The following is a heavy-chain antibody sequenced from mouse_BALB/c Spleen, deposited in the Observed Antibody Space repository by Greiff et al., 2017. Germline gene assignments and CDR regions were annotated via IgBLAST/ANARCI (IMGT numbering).Heavy chain of an antibody. CDR1: GFNIKDYY. CDR2: IDPENGDT. V-gene: IGHV14-4*02. Sequence: EVQLQQSGAELVRSGASVKLSCTASGFNIKDYYMHWVKQRPEQGLEWIGWIDPENGDTEYAPKFQGKATMTADTSSNTAYLQLSSLTSEDTAVYYCNAATMITAWFAYWGQGTLVTVSA. J-gene: IGHJ3*01. CDR3: NAATMITAWFAY. D-gene: IGHD2-4*01.